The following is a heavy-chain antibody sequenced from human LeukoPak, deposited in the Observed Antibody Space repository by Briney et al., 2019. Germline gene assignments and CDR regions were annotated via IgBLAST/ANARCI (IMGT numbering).Heavy chain of an antibody. CDR2: FSGSGGST. D-gene: IGHD6-13*01. CDR1: GFTFSSYA. J-gene: IGHJ6*03. CDR3: AKRSDSSSQPLYYYYYYMDV. Sequence: GGSLRLSCAASGFTFSSYAMSWVRQAPGKGLECISGFSGSGGSTYYADSVKGRFTISRDNSKNTLYLQMNSLRAEDTAVYYCAKRSDSSSQPLYYYYYYMDVWGKGTTVTISS. V-gene: IGHV3-23*01.